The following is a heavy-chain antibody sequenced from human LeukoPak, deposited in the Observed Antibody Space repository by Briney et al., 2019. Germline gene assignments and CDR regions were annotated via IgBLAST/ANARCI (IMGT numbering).Heavy chain of an antibody. D-gene: IGHD6-25*01. Sequence: GGSLRLSCAASGFTFSSYGMHWVRQAPGKGLEWVAFIRYDGSNKYYADSVKGRFTISRDNSKNTLYLQMNSLRAEDTAVYYCAKPPSSSAPYYYYSYMAGWGKGPTVTVSS. CDR2: IRYDGSNK. J-gene: IGHJ6*03. CDR3: AKPPSSSAPYYYYSYMAG. V-gene: IGHV3-30*02. CDR1: GFTFSSYG.